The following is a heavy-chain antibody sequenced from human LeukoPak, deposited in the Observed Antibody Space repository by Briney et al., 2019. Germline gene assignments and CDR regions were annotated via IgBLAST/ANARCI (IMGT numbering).Heavy chain of an antibody. D-gene: IGHD6-19*01. CDR1: GGSISSSSYY. CDR3: ARVYSVGSGWTGYYYYYYMDV. V-gene: IGHV4-39*07. Sequence: SGTLSLTCTVSGGSISSSSYYWGWIRQPPGKGLEWIGSIYYSGSIYYNPSLKSRVTISVDTSKNQFSLKLSSVTAADTAVYYCARVYSVGSGWTGYYYYYYMDVWGKGTTVTVSS. CDR2: IYYSGSI. J-gene: IGHJ6*03.